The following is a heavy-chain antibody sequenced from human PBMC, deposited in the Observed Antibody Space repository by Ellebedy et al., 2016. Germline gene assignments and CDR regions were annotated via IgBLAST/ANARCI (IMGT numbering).Heavy chain of an antibody. V-gene: IGHV3-74*01. CDR1: GFSVSSYW. D-gene: IGHD6-13*01. J-gene: IGHJ4*02. CDR2: INGDGSRT. CDR3: ARVAFTSTWFEDY. Sequence: GESLKISCAASGFSVSSYWMSWVRQAPGEGLVWVSHINGDGSRTYYADSVKGRFTISRDNAKNTLYLQMNTLRAEDTAVYFCARVAFTSTWFEDYWGQGTLVTVSS.